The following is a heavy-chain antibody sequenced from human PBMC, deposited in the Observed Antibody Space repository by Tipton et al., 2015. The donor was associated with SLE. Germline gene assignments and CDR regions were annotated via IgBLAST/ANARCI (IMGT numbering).Heavy chain of an antibody. CDR2: IHYSGKT. D-gene: IGHD3-3*01. Sequence: TLSLTCAVSGYSISSGYYWGWIRQPPGKGLEYIGFIHYSGKTDSHPSLKSRVTMSVDTSKNQFSLRLSSVTTADTAVYYCARGFLEMFDPWGPGTLVTVSS. CDR3: ARGFLEMFDP. V-gene: IGHV4-38-2*01. J-gene: IGHJ5*02. CDR1: GYSISSGYY.